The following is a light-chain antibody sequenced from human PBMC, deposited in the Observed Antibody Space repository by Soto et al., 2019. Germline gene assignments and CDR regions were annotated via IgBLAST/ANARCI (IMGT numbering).Light chain of an antibody. CDR1: QTVNNNY. J-gene: IGKJ5*01. V-gene: IGKV3-20*01. Sequence: EILLTQSPDTLSWSPGERATLSCRASQTVNNNYAAWYQQKPRQAPRLLIFRASNKATGIPDSLSGSASGTDFILTITRMQPEDSAVYYCQLYGPSITFGQGTRLEIK. CDR2: RAS. CDR3: QLYGPSIT.